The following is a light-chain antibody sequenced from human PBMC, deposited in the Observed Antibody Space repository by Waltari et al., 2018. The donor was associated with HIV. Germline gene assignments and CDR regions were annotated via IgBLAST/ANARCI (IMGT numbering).Light chain of an antibody. V-gene: IGLV2-18*01. CDR3: ALYTTRNII. CDR2: EVY. J-gene: IGLJ2*01. CDR1: RGDVPTYNR. Sequence: QSALTQPPSVSGFPGQSVTISCTGFRGDVPTYNRVSWYQHPPNTAPKLILLEVYKRRSGVPDRLSGCKAGDMASLTVSGLQTDDEADYYHALYTTRNIIFGGGNTLVVL.